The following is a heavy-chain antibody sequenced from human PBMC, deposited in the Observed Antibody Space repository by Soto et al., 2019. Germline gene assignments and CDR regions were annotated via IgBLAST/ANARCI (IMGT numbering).Heavy chain of an antibody. CDR3: TRGFLEWSLHYYYYGMDV. V-gene: IGHV3-49*03. D-gene: IGHD3-3*01. CDR2: IRSKAYGGTT. J-gene: IGHJ6*02. Sequence: PGGSLRLSCTASGFTFGDYAMSWFRQAPGKGLEWVGFIRSKAYGGTTEYAASVKGRFTISRDDSKSIAYLQMNSLKTEDTAVYYCTRGFLEWSLHYYYYGMDVWGQGTTVTVSS. CDR1: GFTFGDYA.